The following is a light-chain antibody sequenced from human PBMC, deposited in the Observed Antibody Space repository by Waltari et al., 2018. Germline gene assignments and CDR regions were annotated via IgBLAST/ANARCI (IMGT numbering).Light chain of an antibody. J-gene: IGKJ3*01. CDR2: GAS. CDR1: QDISKY. Sequence: DIQMTQSPSSLSASIGDTVTITCRTSQDISKYLNWFQQKPGKAPTLLMYGASTLEAGVPSRFSGSGSGTEFNLTISSLQPEDLAVYYCLQYNTYPFTFGPGTKLDIK. CDR3: LQYNTYPFT. V-gene: IGKV1-17*01.